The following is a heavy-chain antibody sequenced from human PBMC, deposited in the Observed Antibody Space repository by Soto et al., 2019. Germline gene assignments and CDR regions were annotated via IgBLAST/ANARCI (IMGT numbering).Heavy chain of an antibody. CDR3: AGRGSSIAARRRSGAFDL. J-gene: IGHJ3*01. CDR1: GGSISSYY. CDR2: IYYSGST. Sequence: QVQLQESGPGLVKPSETLSLTCTVSGGSISSYYWSWIRQPPGKGLEWIGYIYYSGSTNYNPSLKSRVTISVDTSKNQFSLKLSSVTAADTAVYYCAGRGSSIAARRRSGAFDLWGQGTMVTVSS. D-gene: IGHD6-6*01. V-gene: IGHV4-59*01.